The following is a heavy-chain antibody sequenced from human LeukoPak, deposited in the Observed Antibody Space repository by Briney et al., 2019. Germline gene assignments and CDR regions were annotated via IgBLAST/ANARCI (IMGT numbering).Heavy chain of an antibody. CDR2: ISSSRSYI. J-gene: IGHJ4*02. V-gene: IGHV3-21*01. CDR3: ARDSSGYYDFDY. D-gene: IGHD3-22*01. CDR1: GFTFSSYA. Sequence: GGSLRLSCAASGFTFSSYAMTWVRQVPGKGLEWVSSISSSRSYIYYADSVKGRVTISRDNAKNSLYLQMNSLRAEDTAVYYCARDSSGYYDFDYWGQGTLVTVSS.